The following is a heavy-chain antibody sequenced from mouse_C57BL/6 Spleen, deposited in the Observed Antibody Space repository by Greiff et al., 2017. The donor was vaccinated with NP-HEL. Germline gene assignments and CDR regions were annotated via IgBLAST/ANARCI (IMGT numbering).Heavy chain of an antibody. J-gene: IGHJ4*01. D-gene: IGHD2-3*01. Sequence: QVQLQQPGAELVMPGASVKLSCKASGYTFTSYWMHWVKQRPGQGLEWIGQIDPSDSYTNYNQKFKGKSTLTVDKSSSTAYMQLSSLTSEDSAVYYCARTGGYYDYYAMDYWGQGTSVTVSS. V-gene: IGHV1-69*01. CDR3: ARTGGYYDYYAMDY. CDR2: IDPSDSYT. CDR1: GYTFTSYW.